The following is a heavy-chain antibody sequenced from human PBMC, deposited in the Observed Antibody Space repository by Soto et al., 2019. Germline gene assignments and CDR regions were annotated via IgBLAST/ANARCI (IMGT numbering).Heavy chain of an antibody. Sequence: GGSLRLSCAASGFTFSSYAMSWVRQAPGKGLEWVSAISGSGGTTYYADSVKGRFTISRDNSRNTLYLQMDSLRAEDTAIYYCAKGAGYNYRTARDYWGQGTLVTVSS. D-gene: IGHD5-12*01. J-gene: IGHJ4*02. V-gene: IGHV3-23*01. CDR1: GFTFSSYA. CDR3: AKGAGYNYRTARDY. CDR2: ISGSGGTT.